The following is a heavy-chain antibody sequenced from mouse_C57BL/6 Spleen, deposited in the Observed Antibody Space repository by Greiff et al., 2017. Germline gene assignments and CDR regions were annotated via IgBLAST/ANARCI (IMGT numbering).Heavy chain of an antibody. D-gene: IGHD1-1*01. V-gene: IGHV1-50*01. Sequence: QVQLQQPGAELVKPGASVKLSCKASGYTFTSYWMQRVKQRPGQGLEWIGEIDPSDSYPNYNQKFKGKATLTVDTDSSTAYMQLSSLTSEDSAVYYCARGPHYGSSLYYYAMDYWGQGTSVTVSS. CDR2: IDPSDSYP. J-gene: IGHJ4*01. CDR3: ARGPHYGSSLYYYAMDY. CDR1: GYTFTSYW.